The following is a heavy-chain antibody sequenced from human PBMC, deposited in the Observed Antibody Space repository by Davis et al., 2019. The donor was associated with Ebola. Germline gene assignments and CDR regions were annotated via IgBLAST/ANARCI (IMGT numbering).Heavy chain of an antibody. CDR3: ARVEVLWFRELISPYYYYGMDV. D-gene: IGHD3-10*01. Sequence: GESLKISCAASGFTFSSYAMSWVRQAPGKGLEWVSAISGSGGSTYYADSVKGRFTISRDNAKNSLYLQMNSLRAEDTAVYYCARVEVLWFRELISPYYYYGMDVWGQGTTVTVSS. CDR2: ISGSGGST. CDR1: GFTFSSYA. V-gene: IGHV3-23*01. J-gene: IGHJ6*02.